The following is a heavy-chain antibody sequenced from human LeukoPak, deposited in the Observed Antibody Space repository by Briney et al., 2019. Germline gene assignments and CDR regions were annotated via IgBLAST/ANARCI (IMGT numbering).Heavy chain of an antibody. V-gene: IGHV3-30*02. Sequence: PGGSLRLSCVVSGFNLNSYAMHWVRQPPGKGLEWVALIRHDERNEYYPDSVQGRFTISRDTSKRTLYLQMDSLRLEDTAVYYCAKEYTPSPPLGEFDSWGLGTLVTVSS. J-gene: IGHJ4*02. D-gene: IGHD1-14*01. CDR2: IRHDERNE. CDR3: AKEYTPSPPLGEFDS. CDR1: GFNLNSYA.